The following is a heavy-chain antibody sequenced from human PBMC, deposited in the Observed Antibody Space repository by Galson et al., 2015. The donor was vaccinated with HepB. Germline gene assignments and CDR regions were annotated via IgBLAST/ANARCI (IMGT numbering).Heavy chain of an antibody. Sequence: SLRLSCAASGFTFSSYGMHWVRQAPGKGLEWVAVISYDGSNKYYADFVKGRFTISRDNSKNTLYLQMNSLRAEDTAVYYCAKVRALYYDFWSAPLNVWGQGTTVTVSS. CDR2: ISYDGSNK. CDR1: GFTFSSYG. J-gene: IGHJ6*02. CDR3: AKVRALYYDFWSAPLNV. V-gene: IGHV3-30*18. D-gene: IGHD3-3*01.